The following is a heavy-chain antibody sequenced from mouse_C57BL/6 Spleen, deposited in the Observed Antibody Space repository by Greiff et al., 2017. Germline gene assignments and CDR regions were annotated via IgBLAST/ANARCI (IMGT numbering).Heavy chain of an antibody. CDR1: GFSLTSYG. CDR3: AKNRAYYSNYDAMDY. CDR2: IWRGGST. D-gene: IGHD2-5*01. V-gene: IGHV2-5*01. Sequence: VQLQQSGPGLVQPSQSLSITCTVSGFSLTSYGVHWVRQSPGKGLEWLGVIWRGGSTDYNAAFMSRLSITKDNSKSHVFFKMNSLQADDTAIYYCAKNRAYYSNYDAMDYWGQGTSVTVSA. J-gene: IGHJ4*01.